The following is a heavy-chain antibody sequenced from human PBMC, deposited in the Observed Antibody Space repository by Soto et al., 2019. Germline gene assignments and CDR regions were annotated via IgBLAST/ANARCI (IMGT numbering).Heavy chain of an antibody. CDR2: IYPADSDT. D-gene: IGHD5-18*01. Sequence: PGESLKISCKGSGYNFATDWIGWVRQMPGKGLEWMGIIYPADSDTRYSLSSQGQVTISADKSISTAYLQWSSLKASDTAMYFCARYWHSYSLNYYRGMDVWGQRTTVTVSS. J-gene: IGHJ6*02. V-gene: IGHV5-51*03. CDR3: ARYWHSYSLNYYRGMDV. CDR1: GYNFATDW.